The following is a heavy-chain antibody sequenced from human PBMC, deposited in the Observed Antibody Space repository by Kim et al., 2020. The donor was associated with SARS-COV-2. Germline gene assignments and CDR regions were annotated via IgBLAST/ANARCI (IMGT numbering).Heavy chain of an antibody. J-gene: IGHJ4*02. D-gene: IGHD3-22*01. V-gene: IGHV1-69*04. CDR3: ASPSTYYYDSSGYTT. CDR2: IIPILGIA. Sequence: SVKVSCKASGGTFSSYAISWVRQAPGQGLEWMGRIIPILGIANYARKFQGRVTITADKSTSTAYMELSSLRSEDTAVYYCASPSTYYYDSSGYTTWGQGTLVTVSS. CDR1: GGTFSSYA.